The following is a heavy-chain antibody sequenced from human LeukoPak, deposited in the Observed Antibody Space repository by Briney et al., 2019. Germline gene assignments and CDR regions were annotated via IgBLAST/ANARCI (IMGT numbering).Heavy chain of an antibody. CDR3: ARGITGTTIGAFDI. J-gene: IGHJ3*02. D-gene: IGHD1-7*01. CDR1: GYSFASYG. Sequence: ASVKVSCKASGYSFASYGIIWVRQAPGHGLEWMGGIIPIFGTANYAQKFQGRVTITTDESTSTAYMELSSLRSEDTAVYYCARGITGTTIGAFDIWGQGTMVTVSS. V-gene: IGHV1-69*05. CDR2: IIPIFGTA.